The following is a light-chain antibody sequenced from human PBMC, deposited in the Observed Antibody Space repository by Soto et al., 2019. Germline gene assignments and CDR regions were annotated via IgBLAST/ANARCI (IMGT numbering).Light chain of an antibody. V-gene: IGKV1-5*03. Sequence: DIQMTQSPSTLSASVGDRVTITCRAGQSISNLLAWYQQKSGRAPKLLIYKATTLQSGVPSRFSGSGSVTEFTLTISNLQPDDFATYYCQCYHTVSRTFGQGTKVEGK. CDR2: KAT. CDR1: QSISNL. J-gene: IGKJ1*01. CDR3: QCYHTVSRT.